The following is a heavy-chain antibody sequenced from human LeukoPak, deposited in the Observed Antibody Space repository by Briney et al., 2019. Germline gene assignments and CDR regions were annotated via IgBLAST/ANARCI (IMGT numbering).Heavy chain of an antibody. V-gene: IGHV3-30-3*01. D-gene: IGHD3-22*01. CDR2: ISYDGSNK. CDR3: AKGSDYYDSSGYSHDAFDI. J-gene: IGHJ3*02. Sequence: PGGSLRLSCAASGFTFSSYAMHWVCQAPGKGLEWVAVISYDGSNKYYADSVKGRFTISRDNSKNTLYLQMNSLRAEDTAVYYCAKGSDYYDSSGYSHDAFDIWGQGTMVTVSS. CDR1: GFTFSSYA.